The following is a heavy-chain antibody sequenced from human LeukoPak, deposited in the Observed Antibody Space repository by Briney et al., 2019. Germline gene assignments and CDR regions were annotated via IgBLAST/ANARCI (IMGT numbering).Heavy chain of an antibody. V-gene: IGHV3-15*01. J-gene: IGHJ5*02. CDR2: IKSKTDGGTT. Sequence: GGSLRLSCAASGFTFSNAWMSWVRQAPGKGLEWVGRIKSKTDGGTTDYAAPVKGRFTISRDDSKNTLYLQMNSLKTEDTAVYYCTTEVGYDGVNWFDPWGQGTLVTVSS. D-gene: IGHD5-12*01. CDR1: GFTFSNAW. CDR3: TTEVGYDGVNWFDP.